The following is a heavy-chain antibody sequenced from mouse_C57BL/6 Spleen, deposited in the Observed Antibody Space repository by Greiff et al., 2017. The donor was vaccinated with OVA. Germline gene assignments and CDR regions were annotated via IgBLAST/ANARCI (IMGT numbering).Heavy chain of an antibody. CDR3: ASYYGSSYLAWFAY. CDR2: INPYNGGT. J-gene: IGHJ3*01. D-gene: IGHD1-1*01. V-gene: IGHV1-19*01. CDR1: GYTFTDYY. Sequence: VQLQQSGPVLVKPGASVKMSCKASGYTFTDYYMNWVKQSHGKSLEWIGVINPYNGGTSYNQKFKGKATLTVDKSSSTAYMELNSLTSEDSAVYYCASYYGSSYLAWFAYWGQGTLVTVSA.